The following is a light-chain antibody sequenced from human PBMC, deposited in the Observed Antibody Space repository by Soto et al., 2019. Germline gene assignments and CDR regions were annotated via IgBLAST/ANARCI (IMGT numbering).Light chain of an antibody. CDR3: QQYYSYPHT. CDR1: QSISSY. J-gene: IGKJ1*01. V-gene: IGKV1-8*01. Sequence: IQRTHSPSTLSASVGDRVTITCRGSQSISSYLAWYQQKPGKAPKLLIYAESTLQSGVPSRFRGSGSGKDLTLTISCLQSEDFATYYCQQYYSYPHTFGQWTKVDIX. CDR2: AES.